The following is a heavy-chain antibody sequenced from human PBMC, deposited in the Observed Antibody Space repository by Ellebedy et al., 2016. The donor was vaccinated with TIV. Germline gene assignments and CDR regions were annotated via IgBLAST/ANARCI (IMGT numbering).Heavy chain of an antibody. CDR2: IVVGSGNT. CDR3: ARDYGGNLFDY. D-gene: IGHD4-23*01. Sequence: SVKVSCXASGFTFTSSAVQWVRQARGQRLEWIGWIVVGSGNTNYAQKFQGRVTITADKSTSTAYMELSSLRSEDTAVYYCARDYGGNLFDYWGQGTLVTVSS. J-gene: IGHJ4*02. CDR1: GFTFTSSA. V-gene: IGHV1-58*01.